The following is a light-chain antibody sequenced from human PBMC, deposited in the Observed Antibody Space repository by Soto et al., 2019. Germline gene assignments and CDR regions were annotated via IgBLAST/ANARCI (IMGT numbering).Light chain of an antibody. Sequence: QSALTQPRSVSGSPGQSVTISCTGTTGDVGAYNFVSWYQFHPDKAPKLMIYDANKRPSGVPDRFSASKSGNTASLTISGLQAEDEADYYCCSYAGSVTWVFGGGTKLTVL. V-gene: IGLV2-11*01. CDR3: CSYAGSVTWV. J-gene: IGLJ3*02. CDR2: DAN. CDR1: TGDVGAYNF.